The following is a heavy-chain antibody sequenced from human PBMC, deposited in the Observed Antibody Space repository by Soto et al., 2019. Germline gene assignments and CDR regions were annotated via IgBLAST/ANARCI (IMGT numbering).Heavy chain of an antibody. CDR2: INHSGST. CDR3: ARGLVQYCSGGSCYIGGYYFDY. D-gene: IGHD2-15*01. J-gene: IGHJ4*02. Sequence: QVQLQQWGAGLLKPSETLSLTCAVYGGSFSGYYWSWIRQPPGKGLEWIGEINHSGSTNYNPSLKSRLTISVDTAKHQFSLKLSSVTAADTAVYYCARGLVQYCSGGSCYIGGYYFDYWGQGTLVTVSS. CDR1: GGSFSGYY. V-gene: IGHV4-34*01.